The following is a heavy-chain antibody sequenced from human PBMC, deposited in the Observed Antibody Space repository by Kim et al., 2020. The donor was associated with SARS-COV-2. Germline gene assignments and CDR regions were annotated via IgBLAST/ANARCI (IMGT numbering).Heavy chain of an antibody. D-gene: IGHD2-21*02. J-gene: IGHJ4*02. CDR3: VTRLPGKVYFDD. Sequence: YADSLEGRFTISRDNSKNMLYLHMNNLRVEDTALYYCVTRLPGKVYFDDWGQGTLVTVSS. V-gene: IGHV3-23*01.